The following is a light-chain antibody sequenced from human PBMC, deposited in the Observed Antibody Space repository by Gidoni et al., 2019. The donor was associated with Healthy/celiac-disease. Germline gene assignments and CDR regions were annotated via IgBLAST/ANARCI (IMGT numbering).Light chain of an antibody. CDR1: QGISSY. V-gene: IGKV1-9*01. CDR3: QQLSSYPIFT. Sequence: DIQSPQSPSLLSAAVGDRVTITCRARQGISSYLAWYQQKPGKAPKLLIYAAATMQGGVPSSISGSGAGTEFTLTISSRQPEDFATYYCQQLSSYPIFTFGPGTKVDIK. CDR2: AAA. J-gene: IGKJ3*01.